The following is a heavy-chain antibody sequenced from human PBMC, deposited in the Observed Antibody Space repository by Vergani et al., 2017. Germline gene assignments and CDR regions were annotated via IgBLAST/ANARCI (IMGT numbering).Heavy chain of an antibody. CDR3: ARVNTETSGQLSYCNNIDV. D-gene: IGHD4-11*01. Sequence: QVQLQQWGGGLLKPSETLSLTCVVNGGSFTSYHWTWIRQSPGEGLEWVGDIDHTGRTYYNPSLKSRLTISVDKARNQFSLPINSVTATDTALYFCARVNTETSGQLSYCNNIDVWGQGTPVTVS. J-gene: IGHJ6*02. CDR2: IDHTGRT. CDR1: GGSFTSYH. V-gene: IGHV4-34*01.